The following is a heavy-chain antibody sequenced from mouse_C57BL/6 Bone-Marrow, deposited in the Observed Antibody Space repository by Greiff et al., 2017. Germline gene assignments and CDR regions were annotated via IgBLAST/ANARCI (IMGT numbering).Heavy chain of an antibody. CDR2: IYPGSGNT. D-gene: IGHD1-1*01. CDR1: GYSFTSYY. J-gene: IGHJ1*03. CDR3: ARFPRYYGSRGGYFDV. V-gene: IGHV1-66*01. Sequence: QVQLQQSGPELVKPGASVKISCKASGYSFTSYYIHWVKQRPGQGLEWIGWIYPGSGNTKYNEKFKGKATLTADTSSSTAYMQLSSLTSEDSAVYYCARFPRYYGSRGGYFDVWGTGTTVTVSS.